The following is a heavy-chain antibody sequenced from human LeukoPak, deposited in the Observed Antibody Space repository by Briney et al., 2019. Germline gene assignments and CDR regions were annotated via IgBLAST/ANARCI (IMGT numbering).Heavy chain of an antibody. J-gene: IGHJ5*02. CDR1: GCTFSGYA. V-gene: IGHV3-23*01. CDR3: AKGMETGYYSYNWFDP. Sequence: GGSLRLSCAASGCTFSGYAMSWVRQAPGKGLEWVSAISGSGGSTYYADSVKGRFTISRDNSKNTLYLQMNSLRAEDTAVYYCAKGMETGYYSYNWFDPWGQGTLVTVSS. CDR2: ISGSGGST. D-gene: IGHD3-9*01.